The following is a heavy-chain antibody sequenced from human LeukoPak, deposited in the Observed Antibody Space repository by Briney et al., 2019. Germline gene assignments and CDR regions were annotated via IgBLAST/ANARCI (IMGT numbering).Heavy chain of an antibody. J-gene: IGHJ5*02. CDR1: GGTFSSYA. CDR2: IIPIFGTA. D-gene: IGHD2-15*01. Sequence: GASVKVSCKASGGTFSSYAISWVRQAPGQGLEWMGGIIPIFGTANYAQKFQGRVTITTDESTSTAYMELSSLRSEDTAVYYCARDVVVAATGWFDPWGQGTLVTVSS. V-gene: IGHV1-69*05. CDR3: ARDVVVAATGWFDP.